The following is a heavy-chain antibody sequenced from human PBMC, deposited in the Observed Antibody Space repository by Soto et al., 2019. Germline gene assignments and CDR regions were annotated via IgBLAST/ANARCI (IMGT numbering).Heavy chain of an antibody. D-gene: IGHD2-2*02. CDR2: ISYDGSNK. V-gene: IGHV3-30*18. J-gene: IGHJ4*02. Sequence: QVQLVESGGGVVQPGRSLRLSCAASGFTFSSYGMHWVRQAPGKGLEWVAVISYDGSNKYYADSVKGRFTISRDNSKNPLYLQMNSLRAEDTAVYYCAKDRGCVSTSCYTDYWGQGTLVTVSS. CDR1: GFTFSSYG. CDR3: AKDRGCVSTSCYTDY.